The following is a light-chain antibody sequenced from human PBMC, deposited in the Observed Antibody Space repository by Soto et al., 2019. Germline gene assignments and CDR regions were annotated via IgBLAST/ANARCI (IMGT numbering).Light chain of an antibody. V-gene: IGLV2-8*01. Sequence: QSALTQPPSASGSPGQSVTISCTGTSGDVGAYDYVSWYQQHPGKAPKLLIYEVTKRPLGVPDRFSGSKSGNAASLTVSGLQAEDEADYYCCSYAGSYTFDVFGTGTKLTVL. CDR1: SGDVGAYDY. CDR3: CSYAGSYTFDV. CDR2: EVT. J-gene: IGLJ1*01.